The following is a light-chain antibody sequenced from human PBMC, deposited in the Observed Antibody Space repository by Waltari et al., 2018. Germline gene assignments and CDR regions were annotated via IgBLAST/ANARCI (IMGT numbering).Light chain of an antibody. CDR2: VAS. CDR1: QSISSY. V-gene: IGKV1-39*01. Sequence: DIQMTQSPSSLSASVGDRVTITCRARQSISSYLNWYQQKPGKAPKLLIYVASSLQSGVPSRCSGSGSGTDFTLTISSLQSEDVATYYCQQTSSTPPYTFGQGTKLEIK. CDR3: QQTSSTPPYT. J-gene: IGKJ2*01.